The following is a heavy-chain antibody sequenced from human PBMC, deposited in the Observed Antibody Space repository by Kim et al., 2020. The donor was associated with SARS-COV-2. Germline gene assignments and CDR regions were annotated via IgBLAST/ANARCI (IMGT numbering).Heavy chain of an antibody. V-gene: IGHV1-69*13. CDR3: ARVPCSSGCFFYGMDV. D-gene: IGHD6-19*01. J-gene: IGHJ6*02. Sequence: SVKVSCKASGGTFSSYAISWVRQAPGQGLEWMGGIIPIFGTANYAQKFQGRVTITADESTSTAYMELSSLRSEDTAVYYCARVPCSSGCFFYGMDVWGQGTTVTVSS. CDR2: IIPIFGTA. CDR1: GGTFSSYA.